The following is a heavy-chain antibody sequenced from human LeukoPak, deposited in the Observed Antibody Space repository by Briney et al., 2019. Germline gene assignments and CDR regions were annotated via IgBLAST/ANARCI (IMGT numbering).Heavy chain of an antibody. CDR1: GFTVSFKY. Sequence: GGSLRLSCAASGFTVSFKYMTWVRQVPGKGLEWVSVIYSVGSTYYADSVKGRFTISRDNSKNTLYLQMNSLRAEDTAVYYCANPPTYCSSTACYAPFDYWGQGTLVTVSS. D-gene: IGHD2-2*01. CDR3: ANPPTYCSSTACYAPFDY. V-gene: IGHV3-53*01. CDR2: IYSVGST. J-gene: IGHJ4*02.